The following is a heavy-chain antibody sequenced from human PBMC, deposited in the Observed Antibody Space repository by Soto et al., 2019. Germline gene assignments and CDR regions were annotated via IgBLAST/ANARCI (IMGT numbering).Heavy chain of an antibody. J-gene: IGHJ4*02. CDR2: IYYGGST. Sequence: QLQLQESGPGLVKPSETLSLTCTVSGGSISSSSYYWGWIRQPPGKGLEWIGSIYYGGSTYYNPSLKSRVTLSVDTSKNQFSLKLSSVTAADTAVYYCARTKYQLLHSPFDYWGQGTLVTVSS. D-gene: IGHD2-2*01. CDR1: GGSISSSSYY. CDR3: ARTKYQLLHSPFDY. V-gene: IGHV4-39*01.